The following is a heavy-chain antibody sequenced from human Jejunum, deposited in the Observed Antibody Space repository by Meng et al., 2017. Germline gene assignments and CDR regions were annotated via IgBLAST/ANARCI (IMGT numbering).Heavy chain of an antibody. J-gene: IGHJ4*02. V-gene: IGHV4-30-4*01. D-gene: IGHD2-2*03. CDR2: IYHSGST. CDR3: ARMDSAVHYFDY. CDR1: GGSISSGNYT. Sequence: QVQLQESGPGLVKPSQTLSLTFTVSGGSISSGNYTWSWIRQPPGKGLEWIGEIYHSGSTNYNPSLKSRVTILVDKSKNQFSLKLTSVTAADTAVYYCARMDSAVHYFDYWGQGTLVTVSS.